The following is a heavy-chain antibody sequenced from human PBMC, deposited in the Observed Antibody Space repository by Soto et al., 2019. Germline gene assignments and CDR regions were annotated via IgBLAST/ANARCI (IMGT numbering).Heavy chain of an antibody. CDR1: GFTFCDYY. CDR3: TRAPGLGDY. J-gene: IGHJ4*02. V-gene: IGHV3-11*05. D-gene: IGHD1-1*01. CDR2: ISGNSLYI. Sequence: QVQLVESGGGLVKPGGSLRLSCATSGFTFCDYYMTWIRQAPGEGLESLSYISGNSLYIEYAVTVRARFTVSRDNAQNSLFLQMDSVRVEETAVYYCTRAPGLGDYWGQVTWVSVSS.